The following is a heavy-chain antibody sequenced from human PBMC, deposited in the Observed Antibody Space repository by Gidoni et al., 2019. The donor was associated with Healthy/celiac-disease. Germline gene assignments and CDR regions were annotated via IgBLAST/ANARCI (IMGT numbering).Heavy chain of an antibody. CDR3: ARQMGSYGGPSKN. V-gene: IGHV4-39*01. D-gene: IGHD3-16*01. Sequence: QLQLQESGPGLVKPSETLSLTCTVSGGSISSSSYYWGWIRQPPGKGLEWIGSIYYSGSTYYNPSLKSRVTISVDTSKNQFSLKLSSVTAADTAVYYCARQMGSYGGPSKNWGQGTLVTISS. CDR1: GGSISSSSYY. J-gene: IGHJ4*02. CDR2: IYYSGST.